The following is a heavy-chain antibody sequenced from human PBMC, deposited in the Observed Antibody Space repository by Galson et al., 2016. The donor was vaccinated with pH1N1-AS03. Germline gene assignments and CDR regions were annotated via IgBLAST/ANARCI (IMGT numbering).Heavy chain of an antibody. V-gene: IGHV3-64*02. J-gene: IGHJ6*01. Sequence: SLRLSCAASGFTFSSYSIHWVRQAPGKGLEYVSAISSDGDTYYTDSVKGRFTISRDKSENTVYLQMGSLRPEDVAVYYCAREAEHYYYALDVWGKGPRSPSPQ. CDR2: ISSDGDT. CDR3: AREAEHYYYALDV. CDR1: GFTFSSYS.